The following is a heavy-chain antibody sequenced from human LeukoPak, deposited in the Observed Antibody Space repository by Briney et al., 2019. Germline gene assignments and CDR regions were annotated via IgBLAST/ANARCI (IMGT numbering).Heavy chain of an antibody. D-gene: IGHD1-26*01. CDR3: ARENTGSYREFDY. J-gene: IGHJ4*02. Sequence: PSETLSLTCTVSGGSISRYYWSWIRQPAGKGLEWIGRIYSGGSTNYNPSLKSRVTMSVDSSSNQFSLKLSSVTAADTAVFYCARENTGSYREFDYWGQGTLVTVSS. CDR2: IYSGGST. V-gene: IGHV4-4*07. CDR1: GGSISRYY.